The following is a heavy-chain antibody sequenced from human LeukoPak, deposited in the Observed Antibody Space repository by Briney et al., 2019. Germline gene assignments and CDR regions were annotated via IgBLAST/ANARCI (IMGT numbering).Heavy chain of an antibody. Sequence: PSDTLSLTCAVYGGSFSGYYWRWIRQPPGKALDWIGEINHSGSTNYNPSLKSRVTISVDTSKNQFSLKLSSVTAADTAVYYCARVDEGSSPTFDYWGQGTLVTVSS. CDR3: ARVDEGSSPTFDY. CDR1: GGSFSGYY. D-gene: IGHD6-6*01. CDR2: INHSGST. J-gene: IGHJ4*02. V-gene: IGHV4-34*01.